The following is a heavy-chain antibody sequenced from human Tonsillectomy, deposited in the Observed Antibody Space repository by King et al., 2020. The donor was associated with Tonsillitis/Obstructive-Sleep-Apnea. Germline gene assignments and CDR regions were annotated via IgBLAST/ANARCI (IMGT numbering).Heavy chain of an antibody. Sequence: GQLVQSGAEVKKPGESLKLSCKGSGYSFTSYWIGWVRQMPGKGLEWMGWISPYNGDTNYAQKLQDRVTMTTGTSTSTAYMELRSLRSDDTAVYYCARDSMSHYYDSSAYYTFDYWGQGTLVTVSS. CDR1: GYSFTSYW. J-gene: IGHJ4*02. D-gene: IGHD3-22*01. CDR2: ISPYNGDT. CDR3: ARDSMSHYYDSSAYYTFDY. V-gene: IGHV1-18*04.